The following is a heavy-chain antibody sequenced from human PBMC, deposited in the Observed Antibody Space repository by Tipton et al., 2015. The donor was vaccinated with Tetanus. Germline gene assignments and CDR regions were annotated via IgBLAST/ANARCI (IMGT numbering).Heavy chain of an antibody. V-gene: IGHV3-53*01. J-gene: IGHJ4*02. D-gene: IGHD7-27*01. Sequence: CAASGFTVSSYQMTWVRQAPGKGLEWVSVIYSDGSTYYADSVKGRFTISRDNLKNTLSLQMNSLRAEDTAVYYCARELGVDYWGQGSLVSVSS. CDR3: ARELGVDY. CDR1: GFTVSSYQ. CDR2: IYSDGST.